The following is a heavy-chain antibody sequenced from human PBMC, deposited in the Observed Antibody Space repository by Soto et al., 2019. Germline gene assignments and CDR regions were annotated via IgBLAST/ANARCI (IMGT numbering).Heavy chain of an antibody. V-gene: IGHV1-3*01. CDR2: INAGNGNT. D-gene: IGHD6-19*01. CDR1: GYTFTSYA. Sequence: ASVKVSCKASGYTFTSYAMHWVRQAPGQRLEWMGWINAGNGNTKYSQKFQGRVTITRDASASTAYMELSSLRSEDTAVYYCARDLGIEVAGTAGEIDYWGQGTLVTVSS. CDR3: ARDLGIEVAGTAGEIDY. J-gene: IGHJ4*02.